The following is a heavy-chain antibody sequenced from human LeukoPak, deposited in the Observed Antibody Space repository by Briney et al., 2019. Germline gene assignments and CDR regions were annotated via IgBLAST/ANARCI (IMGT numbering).Heavy chain of an antibody. CDR2: INPNSGGT. Sequence: GASVKVSCKAPGYTFAGYYMHWVRQAPGQGLEWMGWINPNSGGTNYAQKFQGRVTMTRDTSISTAYMELSRLRSDDTAVYYCARSPRLQLGGSYYWGQGTLVTVSS. D-gene: IGHD5-24*01. V-gene: IGHV1-2*02. CDR3: ARSPRLQLGGSYY. J-gene: IGHJ4*02. CDR1: GYTFAGYY.